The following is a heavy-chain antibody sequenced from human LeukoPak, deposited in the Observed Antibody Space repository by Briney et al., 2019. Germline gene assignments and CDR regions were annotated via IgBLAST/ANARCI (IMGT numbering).Heavy chain of an antibody. D-gene: IGHD3-22*01. CDR3: AKGSSGYFADL. Sequence: GGSLRLSCTASGFIFNNFGLMWVRQAPGKGLEWVSAISNDGGGTTYADFVKGRLTISRDNSKNTLFLQMNSLRAEDTALYYCAKGSSGYFADLWGQGTLVTASS. J-gene: IGHJ5*02. V-gene: IGHV3-23*01. CDR1: GFIFNNFG. CDR2: ISNDGGGT.